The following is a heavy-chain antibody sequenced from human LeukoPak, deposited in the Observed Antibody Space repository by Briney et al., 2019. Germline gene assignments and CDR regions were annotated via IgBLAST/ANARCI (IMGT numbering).Heavy chain of an antibody. CDR1: GFTFSSYA. CDR3: AKLGFDSSDSHTLFDY. Sequence: PGGSLRLSCAAAGFTFSSYAMHWVRQGPGKGLEWVAIISYDGRNNHYADSVKGRFTISRDNSKNTLHLQMNSLTLEDTAVYYCAKLGFDSSDSHTLFDYWGQGTQVTVSS. D-gene: IGHD3-22*01. V-gene: IGHV3-30*18. CDR2: ISYDGRNN. J-gene: IGHJ4*02.